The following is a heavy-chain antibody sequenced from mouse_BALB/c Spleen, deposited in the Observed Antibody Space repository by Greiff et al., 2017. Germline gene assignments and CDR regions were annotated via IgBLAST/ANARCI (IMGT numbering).Heavy chain of an antibody. V-gene: IGHV5-9-3*01. CDR3: ASGDPAY. J-gene: IGHJ3*01. CDR1: GFTFSSYA. CDR2: ISSGGSYT. Sequence: EVQGVESGGGLVKPGGSLKLSCAASGFTFSSYAMSWVRQTPEKRLEWVATISSGGSYTYYPDSVKGRFTISRDNAKNTLYLQMSSLRSEDTAMYYCASGDPAYWGQGTLVTVSA.